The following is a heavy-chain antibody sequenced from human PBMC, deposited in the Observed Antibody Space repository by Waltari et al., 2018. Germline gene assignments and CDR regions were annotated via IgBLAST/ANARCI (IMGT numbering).Heavy chain of an antibody. Sequence: QVQLQESGPGLVKPSETLSLTCAVSGYSISSGYYWGWIRQPPGKGLEWIGSIYHSGSTYYNPSRKSRVTISLDTSKNQFSLKLSSVTAADTAVYYCARRDSSSWYQGINWFDPWGQGTLVTVSS. V-gene: IGHV4-38-2*01. D-gene: IGHD6-13*01. J-gene: IGHJ5*02. CDR2: IYHSGST. CDR1: GYSISSGYY. CDR3: ARRDSSSWYQGINWFDP.